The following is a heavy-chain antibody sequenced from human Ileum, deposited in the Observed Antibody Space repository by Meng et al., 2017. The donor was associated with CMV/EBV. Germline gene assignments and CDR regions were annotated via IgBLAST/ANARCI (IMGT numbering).Heavy chain of an antibody. CDR1: GDSISNNLW. Sequence: LNCAVSGDSISNNLWWSWVRQPPGKGLEWIGEISHSGSTKFNPSLQSRVTISLDKTNNHFSLRLTSVTAADTGVYFCARSPGFWSLDFWGRGTLVTVSS. CDR3: ARSPGFWSLDF. J-gene: IGHJ4*02. V-gene: IGHV4-4*01. CDR2: ISHSGST. D-gene: IGHD2-8*02.